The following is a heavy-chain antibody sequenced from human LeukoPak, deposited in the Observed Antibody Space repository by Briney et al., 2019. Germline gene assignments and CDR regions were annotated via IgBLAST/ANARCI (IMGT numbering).Heavy chain of an antibody. Sequence: PSETLSLTCTVSGGSISSYYWSWIRQPPGKGLEWIGYIYYSGSTNYNPSLKSRLTISVDTSKNQFSLKLNSVTAADTAVYYCARDGYYDSSGYVNRFDPWGQGTLVTVSS. CDR2: IYYSGST. J-gene: IGHJ5*02. CDR3: ARDGYYDSSGYVNRFDP. V-gene: IGHV4-59*01. CDR1: GGSISSYY. D-gene: IGHD3-22*01.